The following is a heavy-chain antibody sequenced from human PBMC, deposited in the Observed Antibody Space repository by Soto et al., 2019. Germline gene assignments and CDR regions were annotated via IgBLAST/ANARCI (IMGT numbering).Heavy chain of an antibody. CDR3: ASEGPAPYYYCGMEV. CDR1: GYSFTTYG. Sequence: QVQLVQSGGEVKKPGASVKVSCKTSGYSFTTYGISWVRQAPGQGLEWMGWISAYNGNTNYAQKLQDRVTMTTDTSTSTAYMELRSLRSDDTDVYYCASEGPAPYYYCGMEVWGQGSTVTVSS. CDR2: ISAYNGNT. J-gene: IGHJ6*02. V-gene: IGHV1-18*01.